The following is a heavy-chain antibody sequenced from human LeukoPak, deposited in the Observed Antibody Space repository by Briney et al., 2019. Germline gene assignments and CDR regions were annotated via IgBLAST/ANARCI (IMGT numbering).Heavy chain of an antibody. CDR2: ISSNGGST. J-gene: IGHJ4*02. CDR3: VEDRSSCFPRDFYY. D-gene: IGHD6-19*01. CDR1: GFTFSSYA. V-gene: IGHV3-64D*06. Sequence: GGSLRLSCSASGFTFSSYAMHWVCQAPGKGLEYVSAISSNGGSTYYADSVKGRFTISRDNSKNTLYLQMSSLRAEDTAVYYCVEDRSSCFPRDFYYWGQGTLVTVSS.